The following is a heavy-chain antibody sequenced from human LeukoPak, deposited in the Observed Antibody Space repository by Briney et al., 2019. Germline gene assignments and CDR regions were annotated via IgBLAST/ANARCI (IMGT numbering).Heavy chain of an antibody. Sequence: VASVKVSCKASGYSFTTYAMNWVRQAPGQGLEWMGWINTNTGNPTYAQGFTGRFVFSLDASVSAAYLQISSLKAEDTAVYYCARTYYYGSGSYYIDPWGQGTLVTVSS. CDR1: GYSFTTYA. CDR3: ARTYYYGSGSYYIDP. CDR2: INTNTGNP. V-gene: IGHV7-4-1*02. J-gene: IGHJ5*02. D-gene: IGHD3-10*01.